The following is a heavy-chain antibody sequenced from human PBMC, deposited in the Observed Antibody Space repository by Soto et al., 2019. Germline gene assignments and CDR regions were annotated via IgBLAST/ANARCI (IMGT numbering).Heavy chain of an antibody. J-gene: IGHJ6*02. CDR3: ARDEGYCSGGSCRVGMDV. CDR2: ISYSGST. CDR1: GGSISSGDYY. Sequence: QVQLQESGPGLVKPSQTLSLTCTVSGGSISSGDYYWSWIRQPPGKGLEWIGYISYSGSTYYNPSLKSRVTISVDTSTNQFSLKLSSVTAADTAVYYCARDEGYCSGGSCRVGMDVWGQGTTVTVSS. D-gene: IGHD2-15*01. V-gene: IGHV4-30-4*01.